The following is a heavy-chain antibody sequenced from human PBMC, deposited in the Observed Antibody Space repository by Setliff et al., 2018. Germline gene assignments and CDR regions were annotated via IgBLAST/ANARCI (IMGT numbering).Heavy chain of an antibody. CDR2: IKEDGSQR. CDR3: ARDQLDY. V-gene: IGHV3-7*01. CDR1: GFDFKTHW. Sequence: GGSLRLSCAASGFDFKTHWMDWARQAPGKGLEWVANIKEDGSQRNYVDAVRGRFTVSRDNARNLLYLQMNSLRAEDTAVYYCARDQLDYWGQGTLVTVSS. J-gene: IGHJ4*02.